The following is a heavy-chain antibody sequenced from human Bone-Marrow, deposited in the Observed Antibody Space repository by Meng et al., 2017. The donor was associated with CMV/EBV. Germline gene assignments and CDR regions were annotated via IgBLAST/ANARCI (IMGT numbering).Heavy chain of an antibody. CDR1: GGSISSYY. J-gene: IGHJ5*02. CDR3: ATVGLGMNWFDP. V-gene: IGHV4-34*01. Sequence: QVQLQQWGAGLLKPSETLSLTCTVSGGSISSYYWSWIRQPPGKGLEWIGEINHSGNTNYNPSLKSRVTISVDTSKNQFSLKLSSVTAADTAVYYCATVGLGMNWFDPWGQGTLVTVSS. CDR2: INHSGNT.